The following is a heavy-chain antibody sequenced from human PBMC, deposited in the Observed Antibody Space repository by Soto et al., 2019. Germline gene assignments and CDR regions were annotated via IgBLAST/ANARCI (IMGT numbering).Heavy chain of an antibody. Sequence: EVQLLESGGGLVQPGGSLRLSCTASGFSFSAYAMTWVRQAPGKGLECVSGIYGSGRGIQYADSVKGRFTISRDNYRNTLYLQMNSLRDEDTAVYYCAKDLVSGDGLWLMDQWGQGTLVTVSP. J-gene: IGHJ4*02. V-gene: IGHV3-23*05. CDR3: AKDLVSGDGLWLMDQ. CDR1: GFSFSAYA. CDR2: IYGSGRGI. D-gene: IGHD2-21*02.